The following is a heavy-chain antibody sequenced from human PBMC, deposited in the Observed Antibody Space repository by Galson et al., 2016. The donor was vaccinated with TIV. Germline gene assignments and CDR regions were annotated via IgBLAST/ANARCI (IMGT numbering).Heavy chain of an antibody. CDR3: ATVAWFPGLSLDN. D-gene: IGHD3-16*02. V-gene: IGHV1-18*01. Sequence: SVKVSCKASGYSFTNYGIAWVRQAPGQGLEWMGWISTYNGYTDYAQKLQGRVTMTTDTSTSTAYMELRSLRLEDTAVYYCATVAWFPGLSLDNWGQGTLVIVSS. CDR1: GYSFTNYG. J-gene: IGHJ4*02. CDR2: ISTYNGYT.